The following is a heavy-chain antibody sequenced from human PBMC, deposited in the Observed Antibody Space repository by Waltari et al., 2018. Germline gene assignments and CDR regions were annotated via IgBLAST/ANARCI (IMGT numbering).Heavy chain of an antibody. CDR1: GGSISSYY. J-gene: IGHJ6*02. CDR2: IYTSGST. V-gene: IGHV4-4*07. D-gene: IGHD3-22*01. CDR3: AREYYYDSSGYSYYYGMDV. Sequence: QVQLQESGPGLVKPSETLSLTCTVSGGSISSYYWSWIRPPPGQGLEWIGRIYTSGSTNYNPSLKSRVTMSVDTSKNQFSLKLSSVTAADTAVYYCAREYYYDSSGYSYYYGMDVWGQGTTVTVSS.